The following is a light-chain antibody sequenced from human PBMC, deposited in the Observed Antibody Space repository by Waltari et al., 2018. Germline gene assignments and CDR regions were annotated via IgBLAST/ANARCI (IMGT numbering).Light chain of an antibody. J-gene: IGLJ3*02. CDR1: SSDVGAYHY. Sequence: QSALTQPPSASGSPGQSVTISCTGTSSDVGAYHYVSWYQQHPGKAPKLMIFEVSDRHSGCPYRISGSKSGNTASLTVSGLQGDDEGDYYGSAYTGRSWVFGGGTKLTVL. CDR2: EVS. CDR3: SAYTGRSWV. V-gene: IGLV2-8*01.